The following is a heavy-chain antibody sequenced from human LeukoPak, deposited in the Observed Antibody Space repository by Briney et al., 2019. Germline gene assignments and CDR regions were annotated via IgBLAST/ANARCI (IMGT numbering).Heavy chain of an antibody. V-gene: IGHV1-2*02. CDR2: IKPNSGGT. D-gene: IGHD5-24*01. CDR3: PRRPRRDCYSANAFDI. Sequence: ASVKVSCKASGYTFTGYYMHWVRQAPGQEVEWMGWIKPNSGGTNYAQKCQGRITITRDTSTSTAYMELRRLRYDDTAVYDCPRRPRRDCYSANAFDIWGQGTMVTVSS. CDR1: GYTFTGYY. J-gene: IGHJ3*02.